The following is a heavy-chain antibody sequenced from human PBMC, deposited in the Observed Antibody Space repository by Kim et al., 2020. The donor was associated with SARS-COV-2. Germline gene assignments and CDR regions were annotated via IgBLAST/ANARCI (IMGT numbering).Heavy chain of an antibody. Sequence: RVTISVDTSKNQFSLKLSSVTAADTAVYYCARAAPRARGGSSWFPGYFDYWGQGTLVTVSS. D-gene: IGHD6-13*01. V-gene: IGHV4-59*01. J-gene: IGHJ4*02. CDR3: ARAAPRARGGSSWFPGYFDY.